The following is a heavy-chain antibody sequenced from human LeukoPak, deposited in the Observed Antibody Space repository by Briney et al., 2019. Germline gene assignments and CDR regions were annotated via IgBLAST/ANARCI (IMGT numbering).Heavy chain of an antibody. Sequence: GASVKVSCKASGYTFTSYDINWVRQATGQGLEWMGWMNSNSGNTGYAQKFQGRVTMTRNTSISTAYMELSSLRSEDTAVYYCARGLRWVGVAATNSDYWGQGTLVTVSS. CDR1: GYTFTSYD. J-gene: IGHJ4*02. V-gene: IGHV1-8*01. D-gene: IGHD2-15*01. CDR2: MNSNSGNT. CDR3: ARGLRWVGVAATNSDY.